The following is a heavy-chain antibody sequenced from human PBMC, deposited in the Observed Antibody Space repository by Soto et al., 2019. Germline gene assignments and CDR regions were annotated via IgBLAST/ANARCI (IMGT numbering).Heavy chain of an antibody. Sequence: PGESLKISCKGSGYGFSSYWIGWVRQMPGKGLEWMGMIYPGDSDIKYSPSFQGQVTISADKSISTASLEWSSLKASDTAMYYCARQVGDSADYNYGMDVWGQGTTVTVSS. CDR3: ARQVGDSADYNYGMDV. V-gene: IGHV5-51*01. D-gene: IGHD1-26*01. J-gene: IGHJ6*02. CDR1: GYGFSSYW. CDR2: IYPGDSDI.